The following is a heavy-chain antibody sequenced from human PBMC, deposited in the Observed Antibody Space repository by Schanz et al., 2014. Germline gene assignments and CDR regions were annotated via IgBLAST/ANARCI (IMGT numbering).Heavy chain of an antibody. CDR1: GFTFSSHS. D-gene: IGHD4-4*01. Sequence: VQLVESGGGFVKPGGSLRLSCVASGFTFSSHSMNWVRQAPGQGLEWLSYISGSGNTIYYADSVKGRFTISRDNSKNTVHLQMNSLRAEDTAVYFCAKDRWRATVMVDAFDIWGQGTKVTVSS. CDR3: AKDRWRATVMVDAFDI. V-gene: IGHV3-48*01. CDR2: ISGSGNTI. J-gene: IGHJ3*02.